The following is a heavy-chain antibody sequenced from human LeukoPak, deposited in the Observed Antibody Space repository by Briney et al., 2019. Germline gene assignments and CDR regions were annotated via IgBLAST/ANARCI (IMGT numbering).Heavy chain of an antibody. CDR2: TRNKANSYAT. J-gene: IGHJ4*02. CDR3: ARAGYYYGSGSYWVDY. Sequence: PGGSLRLSCAASGFTFSDHYMDWVRQAPGKGLEWVGRTRNKANSYATEYAASVKGRFTISGDDSKNSLYLQMNSLKTEDTAVYYCARAGYYYGSGSYWVDYWGQGTLVTVSS. V-gene: IGHV3-72*01. CDR1: GFTFSDHY. D-gene: IGHD3-10*01.